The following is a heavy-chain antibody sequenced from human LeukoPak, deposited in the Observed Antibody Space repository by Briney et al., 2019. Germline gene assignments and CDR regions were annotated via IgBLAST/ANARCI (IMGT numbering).Heavy chain of an antibody. D-gene: IGHD6-13*01. CDR3: ARLGSSWAYFDY. CDR2: ISWNSGSI. Sequence: GGSLRLSCAGSGFIFNNYAMHWVRQPPGKGLEWVSGISWNSGSIDYADSVKGRFTISRDNAKNSLYLQMNSLRAEDTAVYYCARLGSSWAYFDYWGQGTLVTVSS. V-gene: IGHV3-9*01. J-gene: IGHJ4*02. CDR1: GFIFNNYA.